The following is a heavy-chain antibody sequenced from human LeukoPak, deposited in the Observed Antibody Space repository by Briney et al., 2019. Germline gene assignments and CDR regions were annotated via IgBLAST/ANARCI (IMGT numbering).Heavy chain of an antibody. J-gene: IGHJ4*02. CDR1: GGTFSSYA. CDR2: IIPIFGTA. V-gene: IGHV1-69*13. CDR3: ARDQVNSSGWYSDY. Sequence: ASVKVSCKASGGTFSSYAISWVRQAPGQGLEWMGGIIPIFGTANYAQKFQGRVTITADESTSTAYMELSSLRSEDTAVYYCARDQVNSSGWYSDYWGQGTLVTVSS. D-gene: IGHD6-19*01.